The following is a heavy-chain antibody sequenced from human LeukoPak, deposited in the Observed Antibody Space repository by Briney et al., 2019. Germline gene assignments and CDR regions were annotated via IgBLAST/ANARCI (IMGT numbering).Heavy chain of an antibody. CDR2: ISYDGSNK. J-gene: IGHJ3*02. D-gene: IGHD6-13*01. CDR3: ARRRRSSSWYVGDAFDI. V-gene: IGHV3-30*03. Sequence: GGSLRLSCAASGFTFSSYGMHWVRQAPGKGLEWVAVISYDGSNKYYADSVKGRFTISRDNSKNTLYLQMNSLRAEDTAVYYCARRRRSSSWYVGDAFDIWGQRTIVPVSS. CDR1: GFTFSSYG.